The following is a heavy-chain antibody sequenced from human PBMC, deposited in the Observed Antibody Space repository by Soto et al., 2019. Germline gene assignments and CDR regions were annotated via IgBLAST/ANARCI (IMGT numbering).Heavy chain of an antibody. CDR3: TSVRYLADY. V-gene: IGHV3-72*01. CDR2: IRNKANSYTT. D-gene: IGHD1-1*01. J-gene: IGHJ4*02. CDR1: GFTFSDHY. Sequence: GGSLRLSCAASGFTFSDHYMDWVRQAPGKGLEWVGRIRNKANSYTTEYAASVKGRFIISGDDSKNSLYLQMNSLKTEDTAVYYCTSVRYLADYWGQGTLVPVSS.